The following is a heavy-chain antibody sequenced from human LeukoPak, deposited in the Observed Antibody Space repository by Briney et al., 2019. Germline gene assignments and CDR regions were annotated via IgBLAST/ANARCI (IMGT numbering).Heavy chain of an antibody. CDR3: ASGGSPYNWCDS. CDR1: VFTVSCNY. V-gene: IGHV3-66*02. CDR2: IYSGGST. J-gene: IGHJ5*01. Sequence: GGALLLCCATSVFTVSCNYMSRGRQAPAKVQGWVSVIYSGGSTYYADSVKGRLTISQDNTKNTLYLQKNSLRADDTAVYYCASGGSPYNWCDSWGQGTLVTVSS. D-gene: IGHD3-16*01.